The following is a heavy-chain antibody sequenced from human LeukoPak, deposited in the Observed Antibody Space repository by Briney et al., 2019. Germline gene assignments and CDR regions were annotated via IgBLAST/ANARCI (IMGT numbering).Heavy chain of an antibody. V-gene: IGHV4/OR15-8*02. CDR3: ATRHHSRTYMVPLDS. CDR1: GVSISSDNW. J-gene: IGHJ4*02. CDR2: THRSGDT. D-gene: IGHD3-10*01. Sequence: PSETLSLTCAAYGVSISSDNWWTWVRQPPGEGLAWIGETHRSGDTKYNPSLNGRVTISMDNSKNQLSLNLISVTAADTAIYFCATRHHSRTYMVPLDSWGQGTLVTVSS.